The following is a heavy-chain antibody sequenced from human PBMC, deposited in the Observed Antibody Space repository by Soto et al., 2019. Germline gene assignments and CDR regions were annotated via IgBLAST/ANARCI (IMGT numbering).Heavy chain of an antibody. CDR2: IYYSGST. CDR1: GGSISSYY. Sequence: SETLSLTCTVSGGSISSYYWSWIRQPPGKGLEWIGYIYYSGSTNYNPSLKSRVTISVDTSKNQFSLKLSSVTAADTAVYYCARGDFWSGYLIYSYYYMDVWGKGTTVTVSS. V-gene: IGHV4-59*01. J-gene: IGHJ6*03. CDR3: ARGDFWSGYLIYSYYYMDV. D-gene: IGHD3-3*01.